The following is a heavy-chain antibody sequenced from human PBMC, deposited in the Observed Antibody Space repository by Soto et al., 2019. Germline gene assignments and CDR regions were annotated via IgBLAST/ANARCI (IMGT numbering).Heavy chain of an antibody. J-gene: IGHJ4*02. V-gene: IGHV4-30-4*01. Sequence: QVQLQESGPGLVKPSQSLSLTCTVSGGSITSDDYYWSWIRQPPGRGLEWIGYIFYSGSTHYNPSLKSRCIISLDTSKKQVSLKLSSVTAADTAVYHCASANCGGDCSYRHDRYYFESWGQGTLVTVSS. D-gene: IGHD2-21*02. CDR3: ASANCGGDCSYRHDRYYFES. CDR1: GGSITSDDYY. CDR2: IFYSGST.